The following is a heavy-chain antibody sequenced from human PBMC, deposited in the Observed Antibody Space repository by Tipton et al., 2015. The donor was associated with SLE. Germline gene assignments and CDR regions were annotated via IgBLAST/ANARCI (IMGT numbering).Heavy chain of an antibody. V-gene: IGHV3-33*06. CDR1: GFTFSSYG. CDR3: AKDHQAVTTPDAFDI. CDR2: IWYDGSNK. D-gene: IGHD4-17*01. Sequence: SLRLSCAASGFTFSSYGMHWVRQAPGKGLEWVAVIWYDGSNKYYADSVKGRFTISRDNSKNTLYLQMNSPRAEDTAVYYCAKDHQAVTTPDAFDIWGQGTMVTVSS. J-gene: IGHJ3*02.